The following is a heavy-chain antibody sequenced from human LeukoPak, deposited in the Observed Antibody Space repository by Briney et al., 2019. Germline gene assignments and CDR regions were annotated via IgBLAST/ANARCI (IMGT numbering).Heavy chain of an antibody. D-gene: IGHD3-10*01. Sequence: SETLSLTCTVSGGSISSSSYYWGWIRQPPGKGLEWIGSIYYTGSTYYNPSLKSRVTISVDTSKNQFSLKLSSVTAADTAVYFCARDPNSGDLKNDSWGQGTLVTVSS. CDR3: ARDPNSGDLKNDS. CDR2: IYYTGST. J-gene: IGHJ4*02. V-gene: IGHV4-39*07. CDR1: GGSISSSSYY.